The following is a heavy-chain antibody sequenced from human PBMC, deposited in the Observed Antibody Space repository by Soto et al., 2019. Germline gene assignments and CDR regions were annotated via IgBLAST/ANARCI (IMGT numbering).Heavy chain of an antibody. J-gene: IGHJ4*01. V-gene: IGHV3-30*18. CDR1: GFTFSSYG. CDR2: VSSDGYTQ. D-gene: IGHD6-19*01. Sequence: QVRLVESGGGVVQPGRSLRLSCVASGFTFSSYGIHWVRQAPGKGLEWVAVVSSDGYTQYYANSVKGRFTISRDNSKNTRYLQMDSLRPEDTAGYYCAKEIAVAGDLDYWGHGTLVTVFS. CDR3: AKEIAVAGDLDY.